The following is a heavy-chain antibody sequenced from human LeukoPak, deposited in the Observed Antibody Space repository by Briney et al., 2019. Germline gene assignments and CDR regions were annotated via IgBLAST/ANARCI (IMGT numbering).Heavy chain of an antibody. CDR2: IYYSGST. CDR3: ARDLRDGYNYPWFDP. V-gene: IGHV4-39*07. J-gene: IGHJ5*02. CDR1: GGSISSSSYY. Sequence: SETLSLTCTVSGGSISSSSYYWGWIRQPPGKGLEWIGSIYYSGSTYYNPSLKSRVTISVDTSKNQFSLELSSVTAADTAVYYCARDLRDGYNYPWFDPWGQGTLVTVSS. D-gene: IGHD5-24*01.